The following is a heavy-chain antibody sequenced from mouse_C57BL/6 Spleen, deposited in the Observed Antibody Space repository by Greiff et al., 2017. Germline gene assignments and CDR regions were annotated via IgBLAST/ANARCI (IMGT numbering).Heavy chain of an antibody. CDR2: IYPGDGDT. D-gene: IGHD1-1*01. V-gene: IGHV1-82*01. CDR1: GYAFSSSW. J-gene: IGHJ4*01. Sequence: VQLQQSGAELVKPGASVKISCKASGYAFSSSWMNWVKQRPGKGLEWIGRIYPGDGDTNYNVKFKGKATLTADKSSSTAYMQLSSLTSEDSAVYFCAKITTVVAGKSMDYWGQGTSVTVSS. CDR3: AKITTVVAGKSMDY.